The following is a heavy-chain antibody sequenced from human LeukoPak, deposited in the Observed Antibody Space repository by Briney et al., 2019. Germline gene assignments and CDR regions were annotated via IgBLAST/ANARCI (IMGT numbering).Heavy chain of an antibody. Sequence: PSETLSLTCAVYGGSFSGYYWSWIRQPPGKGLEWIGEINHSGSTNYNPSLKSRVTISVDTSKNQFSLKLSSVTAADTAVYYCARGLKRVYYDSSGYYPSYFDYWGQGTLVTVSS. CDR1: GGSFSGYY. CDR2: INHSGST. V-gene: IGHV4-34*01. D-gene: IGHD3-22*01. CDR3: ARGLKRVYYDSSGYYPSYFDY. J-gene: IGHJ4*02.